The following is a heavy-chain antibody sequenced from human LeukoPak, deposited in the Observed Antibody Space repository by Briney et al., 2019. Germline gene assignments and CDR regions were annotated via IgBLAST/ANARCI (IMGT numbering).Heavy chain of an antibody. V-gene: IGHV1-18*01. CDR2: ISAYNGNT. CDR1: GYTFTSYG. D-gene: IGHD5-24*01. J-gene: IGHJ4*02. CDR3: ASGWGLNGDGYTGQLDY. Sequence: ASVKVSCKASGYTFTSYGISWVRQAPGQGLEWMGWISAYNGNTNYAQKLQGRVTITTDESTSTAYMELSSLRSEDTAVYYCASGWGLNGDGYTGQLDYWGQGTLVTVSS.